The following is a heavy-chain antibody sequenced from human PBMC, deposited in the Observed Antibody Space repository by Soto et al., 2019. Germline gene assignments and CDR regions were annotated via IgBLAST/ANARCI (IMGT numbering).Heavy chain of an antibody. CDR3: AQAGFDGRGFDY. CDR1: GYTFTSYA. D-gene: IGHD3-9*01. CDR2: INAGNGNT. V-gene: IGHV1-3*05. J-gene: IGHJ4*02. Sequence: QVQLVQSGAEEKKPGASVKVSCKASGYTFTSYAMHLVRQAPGQRLEWMGWINAGNGNTKYSQKFQGRVTITRDTSASTAYMELSSLRSEDTAVYYCAQAGFDGRGFDYWGQGTLVTVSS.